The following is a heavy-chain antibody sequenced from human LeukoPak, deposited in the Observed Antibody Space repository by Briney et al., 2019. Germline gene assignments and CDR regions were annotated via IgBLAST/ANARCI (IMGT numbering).Heavy chain of an antibody. CDR1: GFIFRSYW. Sequence: GGSLRLSCAASGFIFRSYWMHWVRQAPGKGLVWVSRINSDGTNTTYADSVKGRFTISRDNAKNSLYLQMNNLRAEDTAIYYCAKGRYYYYYMDVWGKGTTVTISS. CDR2: INSDGTNT. J-gene: IGHJ6*03. V-gene: IGHV3-74*01. CDR3: AKGRYYYYYMDV.